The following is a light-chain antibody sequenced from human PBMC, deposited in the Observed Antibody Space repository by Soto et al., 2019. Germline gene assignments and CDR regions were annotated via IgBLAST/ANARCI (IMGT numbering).Light chain of an antibody. CDR1: QSVSSSY. Sequence: EIVLTQSPGTLSLSPGERATLSCRASQSVSSSYLAWYQQKPGQAPRLLIYGASSRATGIPDRFSGSGSGTDFTLTISRLEPEDFAVYYCQQYGSSPRQTFGHGTKVEIK. CDR2: GAS. J-gene: IGKJ1*01. V-gene: IGKV3-20*01. CDR3: QQYGSSPRQT.